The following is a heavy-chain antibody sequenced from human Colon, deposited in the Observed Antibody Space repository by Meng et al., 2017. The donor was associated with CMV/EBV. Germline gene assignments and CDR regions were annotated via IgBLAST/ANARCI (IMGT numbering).Heavy chain of an antibody. Sequence: QVQVVQSGGEVKKPGASVKVSCKAAEYTFTGYYMHWVRQAPGQGLEWMGWINPNSGGTNYAQKFQGRVTMTRDTSITTAYMELSRLRSDDTAVYYCARDWYPGDRRGSFDYWGQGTLVTVSS. D-gene: IGHD3-22*01. CDR1: EYTFTGYY. CDR3: ARDWYPGDRRGSFDY. V-gene: IGHV1-2*02. J-gene: IGHJ4*02. CDR2: INPNSGGT.